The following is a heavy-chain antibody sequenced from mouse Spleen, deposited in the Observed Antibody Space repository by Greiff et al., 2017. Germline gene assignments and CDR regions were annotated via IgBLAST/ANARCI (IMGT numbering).Heavy chain of an antibody. CDR2: IYPGSGST. D-gene: IGHD2-1*01. J-gene: IGHJ4*01. V-gene: IGHV1-55*01. Sequence: QVQLQQPGAELVKPGASVKMSCKASGYTFTSYWITWVKQRPGQGLEWIGDIYPGSGSTNYNEKFKSKATLTVDTSSSTAYMQLSSLTSEDSAVYYCARSGYGNSYAMDYWGQGTSVTVSS. CDR3: ARSGYGNSYAMDY. CDR1: GYTFTSYW.